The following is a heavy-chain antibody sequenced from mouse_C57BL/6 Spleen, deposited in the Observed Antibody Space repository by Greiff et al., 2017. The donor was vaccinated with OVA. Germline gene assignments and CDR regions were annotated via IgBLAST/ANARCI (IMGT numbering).Heavy chain of an antibody. D-gene: IGHD1-1*01. CDR3: ARRITTVVADYAMDY. Sequence: EVQLVESGGGLVKPGGSLKLSCAASGFTFSDYGMQWVRQAPEKGLEWVAYISSGSSTIYYADTVKGRFTISRDNAKNTLFLQMTSLRSEDTAMYYCARRITTVVADYAMDYWGQGTSVTVSS. CDR2: ISSGSSTI. CDR1: GFTFSDYG. V-gene: IGHV5-17*01. J-gene: IGHJ4*01.